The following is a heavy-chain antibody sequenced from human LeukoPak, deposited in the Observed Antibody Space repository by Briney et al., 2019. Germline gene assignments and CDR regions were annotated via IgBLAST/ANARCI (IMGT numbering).Heavy chain of an antibody. D-gene: IGHD6-13*01. CDR1: GYTFTSYD. Sequence: GASVKVSCKASGYTFTSYDINWVRQATGQGLEWMGWMNPNSGNTGYAQKFQGRVTMTEDTSTDTAYMELSSLRSEDTAVYYCATDLSGSSSSLLGSVWFDPWGQGTLVTVSS. CDR3: ATDLSGSSSSLLGSVWFDP. CDR2: MNPNSGNT. J-gene: IGHJ5*02. V-gene: IGHV1-8*01.